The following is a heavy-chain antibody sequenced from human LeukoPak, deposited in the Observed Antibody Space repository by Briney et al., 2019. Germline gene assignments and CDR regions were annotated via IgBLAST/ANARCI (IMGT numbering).Heavy chain of an antibody. Sequence: SVKVSCKASGGTFSSYAISWVRQAPGQGLEWMGGIIPIFGTANYAQKFQGRVTITADESTSTAYMELSSLRSEDPAVYYCARVIKEGTGELEGSGFDRWGQGTLVTVSA. CDR2: IIPIFGTA. CDR3: ARVIKEGTGELEGSGFDR. CDR1: GGTFSSYA. V-gene: IGHV1-69*01. J-gene: IGHJ5*02. D-gene: IGHD3-10*01.